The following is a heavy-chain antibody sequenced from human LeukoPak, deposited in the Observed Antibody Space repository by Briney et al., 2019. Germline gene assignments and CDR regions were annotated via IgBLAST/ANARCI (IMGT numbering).Heavy chain of an antibody. V-gene: IGHV4-34*01. CDR2: INHSGST. D-gene: IGHD6-13*01. CDR1: GGSFSGYY. Sequence: SETLSLTCAVYGGSFSGYYWSWTRQPPGKGLEWIGEINHSGSTNYNPSLKSRVTISVDTSKNQFSLKLSSVTAADTAVYYCARCYSSSSDRDYWGQGTLVTVSS. J-gene: IGHJ4*02. CDR3: ARCYSSSSDRDY.